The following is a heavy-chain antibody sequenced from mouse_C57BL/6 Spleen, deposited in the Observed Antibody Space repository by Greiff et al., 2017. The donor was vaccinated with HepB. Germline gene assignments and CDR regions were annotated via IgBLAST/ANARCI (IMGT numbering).Heavy chain of an antibody. CDR2: IDPSDSYT. D-gene: IGHD2-1*01. CDR1: GYTFTSYW. V-gene: IGHV1-59*01. J-gene: IGHJ3*01. CDR3: ARPLYGNPSFAY. Sequence: QVQLKQPGAELVRPGTSVKLSCKASGYTFTSYWMHWVKQRPGQGLEWIGVIDPSDSYTNYNQKFKGKATLTVDTSSSTAYMQLSSLTSEDSAVYYCARPLYGNPSFAYWGQGTLVTVSA.